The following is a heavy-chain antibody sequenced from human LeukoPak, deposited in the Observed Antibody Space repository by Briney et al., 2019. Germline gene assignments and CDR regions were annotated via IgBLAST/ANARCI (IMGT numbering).Heavy chain of an antibody. D-gene: IGHD2-15*01. CDR2: MNPNSGNT. J-gene: IGHJ5*02. Sequence: ASVKVSCKAPGYTFTSYDINWVRQATGQGLEWMGWMNPNSGNTGYAQKFQGRVTMTRNTSISTAYMELSSLRSEDTAVYYCARAPVAATKDWFDPWGQGTLVTVSS. V-gene: IGHV1-8*01. CDR1: GYTFTSYD. CDR3: ARAPVAATKDWFDP.